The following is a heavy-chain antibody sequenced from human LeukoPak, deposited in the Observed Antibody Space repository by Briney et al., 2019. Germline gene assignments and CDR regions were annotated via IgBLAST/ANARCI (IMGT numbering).Heavy chain of an antibody. Sequence: ASVKVSCKASGYTFTSYDINWVRQATGQGLEWMGWMNPNSGNTGYAQKFQGRVTMTRNTSISTAYMEPSSLRSEDTAVYYCARGIAAAGTGSYFDYWGQGTLVTVSS. D-gene: IGHD6-13*01. CDR1: GYTFTSYD. CDR3: ARGIAAAGTGSYFDY. CDR2: MNPNSGNT. V-gene: IGHV1-8*01. J-gene: IGHJ4*02.